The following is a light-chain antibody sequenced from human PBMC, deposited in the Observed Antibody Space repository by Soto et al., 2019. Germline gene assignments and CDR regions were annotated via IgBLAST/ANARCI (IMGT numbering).Light chain of an antibody. CDR3: QQYDNYKPLS. CDR2: DAS. CDR1: QSISSW. Sequence: DLQMTESPSTLSAAVGDIVTITFRTSQSISSWLAWYQQKPCKDPKLLIFDASSLESGTPSRFSGRRSGQQFTLTINGLQPDEFATYYCQQYDNYKPLSFGGGTNVHIK. V-gene: IGKV1-5*01. J-gene: IGKJ4*01.